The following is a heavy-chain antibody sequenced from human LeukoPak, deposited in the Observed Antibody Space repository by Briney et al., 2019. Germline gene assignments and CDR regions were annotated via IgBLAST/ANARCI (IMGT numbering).Heavy chain of an antibody. J-gene: IGHJ4*02. D-gene: IGHD2-15*01. CDR3: ARDPIGGRPDF. V-gene: IGHV3-74*01. CDR2: IHRDGTTT. Sequence: GGSLRLSCAVSGFTLRNYWMHWIRQVPGKRLVWVSRIHRDGTTTDYADSVKGRFTISRDAAKDTLFLQMNSLRAEDSGVFYCARDPIGGRPDFWGQGTLVSVSS. CDR1: GFTLRNYW.